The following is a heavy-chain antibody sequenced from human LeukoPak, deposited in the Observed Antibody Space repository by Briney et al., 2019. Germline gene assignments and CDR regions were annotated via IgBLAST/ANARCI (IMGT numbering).Heavy chain of an antibody. CDR3: AKLLLWFGELSQSDAFDI. J-gene: IGHJ3*02. CDR2: ISYDGSNK. Sequence: PGGSLRLSCAASGFTFSSYGMHWVRQAPGKGLEWVAVISYDGSNKYYADSVKGRFTISRDNSKNTLYLQMNSLRAEDTAVYYCAKLLLWFGELSQSDAFDIWGQGTMVTVSS. D-gene: IGHD3-10*01. CDR1: GFTFSSYG. V-gene: IGHV3-30*18.